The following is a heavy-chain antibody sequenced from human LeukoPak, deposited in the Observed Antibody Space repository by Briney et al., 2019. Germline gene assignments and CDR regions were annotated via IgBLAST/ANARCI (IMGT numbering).Heavy chain of an antibody. V-gene: IGHV3-30-3*01. D-gene: IGHD2-15*01. J-gene: IGHJ4*02. CDR1: GFTFSSYA. Sequence: GGSLRLSCAASGFTFSSYAMHWVRQAPGKGLEWVAVISYDGSNKYYADSVKGRFTISRDNSKNTLYLQMNSLRAEDTAVYHCARVPIVVVVAATLPDYWGQGTLVTVSS. CDR3: ARVPIVVVVAATLPDY. CDR2: ISYDGSNK.